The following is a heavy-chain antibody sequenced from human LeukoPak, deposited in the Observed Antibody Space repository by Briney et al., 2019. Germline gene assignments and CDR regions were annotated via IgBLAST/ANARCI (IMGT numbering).Heavy chain of an antibody. CDR1: GFTFSSYS. D-gene: IGHD2-2*01. Sequence: SGGSLRLSCAASGFTFSSYSMNWVRQAPGKGLEWVSYISSSSSTIYYADSVKGRFTISRDNAKNSLYLQMNSLRAEDTAVYYCARPAGSTSLFFNYWGQGTLVTVSS. CDR3: ARPAGSTSLFFNY. J-gene: IGHJ4*02. V-gene: IGHV3-48*04. CDR2: ISSSSSTI.